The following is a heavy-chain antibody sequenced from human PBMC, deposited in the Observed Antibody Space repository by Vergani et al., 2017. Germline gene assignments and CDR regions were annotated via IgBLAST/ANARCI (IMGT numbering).Heavy chain of an antibody. CDR2: IWYDGSNK. CDR3: ARDLRGYYGSGSYYTYYYGMDV. J-gene: IGHJ6*02. Sequence: QVQLVESGGGVVQPGRSLRLSCAASEFTFSSYGMHWVRQAPGKGLEWVAVIWYDGSNKYYADSVKGRFTISRDNSKNTLYLQMNSLRAEDTAVYYCARDLRGYYGSGSYYTYYYGMDVWGQGTTVTVSS. D-gene: IGHD3-10*01. CDR1: EFTFSSYG. V-gene: IGHV3-33*01.